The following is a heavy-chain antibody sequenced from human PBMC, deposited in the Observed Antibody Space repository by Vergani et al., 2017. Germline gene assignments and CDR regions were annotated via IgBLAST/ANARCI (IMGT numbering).Heavy chain of an antibody. CDR1: GCTFSDYY. J-gene: IGHJ6*02. D-gene: IGHD6-19*01. CDR3: ARDGDSSGWSRYYYYYGTDV. CDR2: ISSSGSTI. Sequence: QVQLVESGGGLVKPGGSLRLSCEASGCTFSDYYMSWIRQAPGKGLEWVSYISSSGSTIYYADTVKGRFTISRDKAKNSLYLQMNSLRAEDTAVYYWARDGDSSGWSRYYYYYGTDVWGQGTTVTVSS. V-gene: IGHV3-11*01.